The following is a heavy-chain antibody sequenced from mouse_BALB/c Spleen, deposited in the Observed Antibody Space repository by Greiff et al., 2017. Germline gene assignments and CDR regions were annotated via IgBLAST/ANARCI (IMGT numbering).Heavy chain of an antibody. D-gene: IGHD2-3*01. V-gene: IGHV2-9*02. CDR2: IWAGGST. CDR3: ARVDGYYGGAMDY. J-gene: IGHJ4*01. Sequence: VQVVESGPGLVAPSQSLSITCTVSGFSLTSYGVHWVRQPPGKGLEWLGVIWAGGSTNYNSALMSRLSISKDNSKSQVFLKMNSLQTDDTAMYYCARVDGYYGGAMDYWGQGTSVTVSS. CDR1: GFSLTSYG.